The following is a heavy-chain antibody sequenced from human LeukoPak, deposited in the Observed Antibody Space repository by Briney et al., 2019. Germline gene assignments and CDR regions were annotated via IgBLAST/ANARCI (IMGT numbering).Heavy chain of an antibody. J-gene: IGHJ4*02. CDR1: GFTFSSYG. D-gene: IGHD1-26*01. V-gene: IGHV3-23*01. Sequence: GGSLRLSCAASGFTFSSYGMSWVRQAPGKGLEWVSAISGSGGSTYYADSVKGRFTIFRDNSKNTLYLQMNSLRAEDTAVYYCAKLRKWELLFFYWGQGTLVTVSS. CDR3: AKLRKWELLFFY. CDR2: ISGSGGST.